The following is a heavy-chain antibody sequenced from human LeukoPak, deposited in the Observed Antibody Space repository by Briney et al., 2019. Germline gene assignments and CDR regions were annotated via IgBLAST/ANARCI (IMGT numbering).Heavy chain of an antibody. CDR2: MNPNSSNT. D-gene: IGHD2-15*01. Sequence: EASVKVSCKASGYTFTSCDINWVRQATGQGLEWMGWMNPNSSNTGYAQNFQGRITMTRNTSISTAYMELSSLKSEDTAVYYCARGPSLLTNYGIDYWGQGTLVTVSS. J-gene: IGHJ4*02. CDR3: ARGPSLLTNYGIDY. V-gene: IGHV1-8*01. CDR1: GYTFTSCD.